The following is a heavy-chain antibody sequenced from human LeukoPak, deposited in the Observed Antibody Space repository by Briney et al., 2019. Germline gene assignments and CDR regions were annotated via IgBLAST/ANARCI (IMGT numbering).Heavy chain of an antibody. J-gene: IGHJ4*02. V-gene: IGHV1-8*03. CDR2: MNPNSGNT. CDR1: GYTFTSYD. D-gene: IGHD2-8*01. Sequence: ASVKLSCKASGYTFTSYDINWARQATGQGLEWMGWMNPNSGNTGYAQKFQGRVTITRNTSISTAYMELSSLRSEDTAVYYCARERRATGGVDYWGQGTLVTVSS. CDR3: ARERRATGGVDY.